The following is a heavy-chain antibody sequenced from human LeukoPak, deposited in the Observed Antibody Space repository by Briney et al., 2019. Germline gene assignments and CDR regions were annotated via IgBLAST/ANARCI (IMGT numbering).Heavy chain of an antibody. V-gene: IGHV3-23*01. CDR2: ISGSGGST. J-gene: IGHJ4*02. D-gene: IGHD3-22*01. CDR1: GFIVSSKY. Sequence: PGGSLRLSCAASGFIVSSKYMSWVRQAPGKGLEWVSGISGSGGSTYYADSVKGRFTISRDNSKNTLYLQMNSLRAEDTAVYYCAKRIDRRFDYWGQGTLVTVSS. CDR3: AKRIDRRFDY.